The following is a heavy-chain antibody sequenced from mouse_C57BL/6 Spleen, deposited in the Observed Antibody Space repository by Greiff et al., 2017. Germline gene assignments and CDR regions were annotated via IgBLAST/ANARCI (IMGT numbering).Heavy chain of an antibody. J-gene: IGHJ4*01. V-gene: IGHV14-2*01. CDR2: LDPEDGET. CDR3: AGGPYGYAMDY. CDR1: GFNIKDYY. D-gene: IGHD1-1*01. Sequence: EVQLQESGAELVTPGASVKLSCTASGFNIKDYYMHWVKQRTEQGLAWIGRLDPEDGETKYAPKFQGKATIIADTSSNTAYLQLSSLTSEDTAVYYCAGGPYGYAMDYWGQGTSVTVSS.